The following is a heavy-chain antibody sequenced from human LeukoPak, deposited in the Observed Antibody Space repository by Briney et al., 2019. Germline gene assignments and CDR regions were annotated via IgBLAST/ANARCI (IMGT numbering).Heavy chain of an antibody. D-gene: IGHD3-22*01. CDR2: IYYSGST. CDR1: GGSISSGDYY. Sequence: SETLSLTCTVSGGSISSGDYYWSWIRQPPGKGLEWIGYIYYSGSTYYNPSLKSRVTISVDTSKNQFSLKLSSVTAADTAVYYCARENYYDSSGYYGYYFDYWGQGTLVTVSS. J-gene: IGHJ4*02. V-gene: IGHV4-30-4*01. CDR3: ARENYYDSSGYYGYYFDY.